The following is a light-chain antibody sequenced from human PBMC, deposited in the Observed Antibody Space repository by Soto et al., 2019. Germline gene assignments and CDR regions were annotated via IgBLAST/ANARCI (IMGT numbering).Light chain of an antibody. CDR1: ESVLYRSNNHNY. V-gene: IGKV4-1*01. CDR3: QQYYSNPWT. Sequence: IVMTQSPDSLAVSLGERATINCKSSESVLYRSNNHNYLAWYQQKPGQPPRXLIYRASTRESGVPDRFSGSGSGTDFTLTISSLQAEDVAVYYCQQYYSNPWTFGQGTKVDIK. J-gene: IGKJ1*01. CDR2: RAS.